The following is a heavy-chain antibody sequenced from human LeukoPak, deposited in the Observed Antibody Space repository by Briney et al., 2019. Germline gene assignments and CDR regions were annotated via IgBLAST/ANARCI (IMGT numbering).Heavy chain of an antibody. CDR1: GYTFTVYY. V-gene: IGHV1-2*02. CDR3: ARLQWELPKDY. D-gene: IGHD1-26*01. J-gene: IGHJ4*02. CDR2: INPNSGGT. Sequence: GASVKVSFKASGYTFTVYYMHWVRQAPGQGREGMGWINPNSGGTNYAQKFQGRVTMTRDTSISTAYMELSRLRSDDTAVYYCARLQWELPKDYWGQGTLVTVSS.